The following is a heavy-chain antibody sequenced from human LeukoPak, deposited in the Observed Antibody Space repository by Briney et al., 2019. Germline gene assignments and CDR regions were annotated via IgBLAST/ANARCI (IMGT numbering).Heavy chain of an antibody. D-gene: IGHD3-3*01. J-gene: IGHJ5*02. CDR3: AKVVGRYYDFWSGYSYNWFDP. Sequence: GGSLRLSCAASGFTFSNAWMSWVRQAPGKGLEWVSAISGSGGSTYYADSVKGRFTISRDNSKNTLYLQMNSLRAEDTAVYYCAKVVGRYYDFWSGYSYNWFDPWGQGTLVTVSS. V-gene: IGHV3-23*01. CDR1: GFTFSNAW. CDR2: ISGSGGST.